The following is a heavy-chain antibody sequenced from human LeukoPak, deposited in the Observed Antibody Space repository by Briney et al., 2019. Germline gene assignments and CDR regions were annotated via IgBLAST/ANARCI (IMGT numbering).Heavy chain of an antibody. Sequence: GGSLRLSCAASGITVSSNYMSWVRQAPGKGLEWVSAISGSGGSTYYADSVKGRFTISRDNSKNTLYLQMNSLRAEDTAVYYCAKGSIVVVPARKAGFDYWGQGTLVTVSS. V-gene: IGHV3-23*01. J-gene: IGHJ4*02. CDR2: ISGSGGST. D-gene: IGHD2-2*01. CDR1: GITVSSNY. CDR3: AKGSIVVVPARKAGFDY.